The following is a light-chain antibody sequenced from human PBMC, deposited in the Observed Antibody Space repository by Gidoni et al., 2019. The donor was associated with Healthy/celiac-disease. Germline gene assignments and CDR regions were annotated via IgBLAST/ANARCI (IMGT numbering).Light chain of an antibody. CDR1: SSDVGGYNY. CDR2: DVS. J-gene: IGLJ2*01. V-gene: IGLV2-14*01. Sequence: QSALTQPASVSGSPGLSIPISCTGTSSDVGGYNYVSWYQQHTGKAPKLMIYDVSNRPSGVSNRFSGAKSGNTASLTISGLQAEDEADYYCSSYTSSSTLYVVFGGGTKLTVL. CDR3: SSYTSSSTLYVV.